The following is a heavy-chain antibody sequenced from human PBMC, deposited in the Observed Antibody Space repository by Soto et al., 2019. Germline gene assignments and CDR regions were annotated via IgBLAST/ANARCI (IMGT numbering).Heavy chain of an antibody. Sequence: GASVKVSCKASGGTFSSYAISWVRQAPGQGLEWMGGIIPIFGTTNYAQKFQGRVTITADESTSTAYMELSSLRSEDTAVYYCARDKKVEDDSSGYVGYYFDYWGQGTLVTVSS. CDR2: IIPIFGTT. D-gene: IGHD3-22*01. CDR3: ARDKKVEDDSSGYVGYYFDY. CDR1: GGTFSSYA. J-gene: IGHJ4*02. V-gene: IGHV1-69*13.